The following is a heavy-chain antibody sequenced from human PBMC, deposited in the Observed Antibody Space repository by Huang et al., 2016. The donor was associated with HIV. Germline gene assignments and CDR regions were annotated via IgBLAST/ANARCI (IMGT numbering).Heavy chain of an antibody. Sequence: QITLKESGPTVIKPTQTLTLTCSFSGFSLNHKGVGVGWIRQPPGKALEWLVLIYWDDDKRCTPSLKNRITITKDTSKNQVVFTMTNLDPRDTGTYYCAHIGRLGNYYMDVWGNGTTVTVSS. D-gene: IGHD7-27*01. CDR3: AHIGRLGNYYMDV. V-gene: IGHV2-5*02. J-gene: IGHJ6*03. CDR1: GFSLNHKGVG. CDR2: IYWDDDK.